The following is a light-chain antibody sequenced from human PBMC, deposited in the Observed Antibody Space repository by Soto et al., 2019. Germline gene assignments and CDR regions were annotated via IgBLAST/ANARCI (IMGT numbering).Light chain of an antibody. Sequence: DIQMTQSPSSVSASVGDRVTITCRASQGISKYLAWYQQKPGKAPNLLIYLTSSLQSGVPSRFSGSGSGTDFTLSISSLQPEDFGTYYCQQAKSFPWTLGQGTKVDIK. J-gene: IGKJ1*01. CDR2: LTS. V-gene: IGKV1-12*01. CDR1: QGISKY. CDR3: QQAKSFPWT.